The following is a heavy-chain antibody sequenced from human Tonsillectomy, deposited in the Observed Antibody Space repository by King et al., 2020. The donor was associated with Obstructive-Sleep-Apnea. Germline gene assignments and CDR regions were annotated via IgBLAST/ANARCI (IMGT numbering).Heavy chain of an antibody. CDR2: IYHSGST. Sequence: LQLQESGSGLVKPSQTLSLTCAVSGGSISSGGYSWSWIRQPPGKGLEWIGYIYHSGSTYYNPSLKSRVTISVDRSKNQFSLQLSSVTAADTAVYYWARRDTANRRSGGFFDYWGQGTLVTVSS. D-gene: IGHD5-18*01. V-gene: IGHV4-30-2*01. CDR1: GGSISSGGYS. J-gene: IGHJ4*02. CDR3: ARRDTANRRSGGFFDY.